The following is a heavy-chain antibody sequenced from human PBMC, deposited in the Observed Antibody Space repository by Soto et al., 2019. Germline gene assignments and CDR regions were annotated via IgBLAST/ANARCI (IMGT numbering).Heavy chain of an antibody. V-gene: IGHV4-34*01. D-gene: IGHD2-15*01. CDR3: ARFGGVGVDH. CDR2: TNHRGVT. Sequence: QVHLQQWGAGLLKPSETLSLSCTVSGASFSEYYWSWSRHPPGKGLEWIGETNHRGVTHYNRSLNRRVTISVETSKNQFSLRLSAVTAADTGVYYCARFGGVGVDHWGQGTLVIVSS. J-gene: IGHJ4*02. CDR1: GASFSEYY.